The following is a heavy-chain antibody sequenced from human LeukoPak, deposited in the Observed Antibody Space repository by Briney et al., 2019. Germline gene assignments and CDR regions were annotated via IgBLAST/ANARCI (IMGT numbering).Heavy chain of an antibody. CDR3: AKSGIAAAGQRGYFDY. Sequence: PGRSLRPSCAASGFTFSTYGIHWARQAPGKGLEWVAVISNDGSNKYYADSVKGRFTISRDNSKNTVYLQMNSLRGEDTAVYYCAKSGIAAAGQRGYFDYWGQGTQVTVSS. CDR2: ISNDGSNK. CDR1: GFTFSTYG. J-gene: IGHJ4*02. D-gene: IGHD6-13*01. V-gene: IGHV3-30*18.